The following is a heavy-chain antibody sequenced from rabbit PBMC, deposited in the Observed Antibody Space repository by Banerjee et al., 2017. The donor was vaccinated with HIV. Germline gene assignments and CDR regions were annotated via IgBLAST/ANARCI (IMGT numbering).Heavy chain of an antibody. J-gene: IGHJ6*01. CDR2: IYTGSGST. CDR3: ARDLYPAYPYALGL. Sequence: QQQLEESGGGLVKPGGTLTLTCKASGFDFSSYVMSWVRQAPGKGLEWIGCIYTGSGSTYYANWARGRFTISKTSSTTVTLQMTSLTAADTATYFCARDLYPAYPYALGLWGPGTLVTVS. V-gene: IGHV1S45*01. D-gene: IGHD6-1*01. CDR1: GFDFSSYV.